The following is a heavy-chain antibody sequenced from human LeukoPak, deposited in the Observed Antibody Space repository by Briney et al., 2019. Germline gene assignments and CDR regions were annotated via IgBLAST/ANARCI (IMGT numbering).Heavy chain of an antibody. J-gene: IGHJ4*02. CDR1: GGSISSYY. D-gene: IGHD3-22*01. CDR3: ARASIRYYDSSAYSH. CDR2: IYYSGST. Sequence: KPSETLSLTCTVSGGSISSYYWSWIRQPPGKGLEWIGYIYYSGSTNYDPSLKSRVTISVDTSKNQFSLKLSSVTAADTAVYYCARASIRYYDSSAYSHWGQGALVTVSS. V-gene: IGHV4-59*08.